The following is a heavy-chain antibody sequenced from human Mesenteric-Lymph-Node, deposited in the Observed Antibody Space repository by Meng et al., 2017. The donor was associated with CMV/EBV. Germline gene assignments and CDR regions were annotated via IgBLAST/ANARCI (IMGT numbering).Heavy chain of an antibody. CDR2: IYYSGST. J-gene: IGHJ2*01. D-gene: IGHD3-22*01. CDR1: SSGGYC. Sequence: SSGGYCWSWIRQHPGKCLEWIGYIYYSGSTYYNPSLKSRVTISVDTSKNQFSLKLSSVTAADTAVYYCARVYYDSSGYYDDWYFDLWGRGTLVTVSS. CDR3: ARVYYDSSGYYDDWYFDL. V-gene: IGHV4-31*02.